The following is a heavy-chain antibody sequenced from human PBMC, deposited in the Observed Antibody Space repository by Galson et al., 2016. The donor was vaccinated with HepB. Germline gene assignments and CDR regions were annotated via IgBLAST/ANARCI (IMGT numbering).Heavy chain of an antibody. J-gene: IGHJ4*01. CDR2: ISTYDDNI. D-gene: IGHD3-16*01. CDR1: GYTFGDYG. Sequence: SVKVSCKASGYTFGDYGISWVRQAPGQGLEWMGWISTYDDNIGYAEEVQGRLTMTTDTSTNTAYMELRSLRSDDTAVYYCARERGKYAYFDYWGQGTLVTVSS. CDR3: ARERGKYAYFDY. V-gene: IGHV1-18*01.